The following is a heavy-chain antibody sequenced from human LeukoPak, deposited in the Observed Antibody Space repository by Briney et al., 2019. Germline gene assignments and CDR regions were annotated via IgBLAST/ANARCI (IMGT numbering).Heavy chain of an antibody. V-gene: IGHV3-23*01. D-gene: IGHD3-16*02. Sequence: PGGSLRLSCAASGFTFSSYAMSWVRQAPGKGLEWVSAISGSGGSTYYADSVKGRFTISRDNSKNTLYLQMNSLRAEDTAVYYCAKDAPTFGGVIVYYYFDYWGQGTLVTVSS. CDR2: ISGSGGST. CDR3: AKDAPTFGGVIVYYYFDY. CDR1: GFTFSSYA. J-gene: IGHJ4*02.